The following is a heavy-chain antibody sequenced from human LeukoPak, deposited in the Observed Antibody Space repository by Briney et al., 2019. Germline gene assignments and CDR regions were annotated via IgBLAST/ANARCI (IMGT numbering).Heavy chain of an antibody. CDR2: ISGSGGST. J-gene: IGHJ4*02. V-gene: IGHV3-23*01. Sequence: GGSLRLSCAASGFTFSGYAMSWVRQAPGKGLEWVSAISGSGGSTYYADSVKGRFTISRDNSKNTLYLQMNSLRAEDTAVYYCAKDSLGIYGDYVSDYWGQGTLVTVSS. CDR1: GFTFSGYA. D-gene: IGHD4-17*01. CDR3: AKDSLGIYGDYVSDY.